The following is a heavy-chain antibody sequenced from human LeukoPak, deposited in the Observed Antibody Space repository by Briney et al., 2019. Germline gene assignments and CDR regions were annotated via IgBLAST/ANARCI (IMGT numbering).Heavy chain of an antibody. CDR2: INPNSGGT. CDR3: ARVSGYDSTRYFDY. CDR1: GYSFNGYS. J-gene: IGHJ4*02. Sequence: ASVKVSCKASGYSFNGYSMHWVRQAPGQGLEWMGWINPNSGGTNYAQKFQGRVTMTRDTSISTAYMELSRLRSDDTAVYYCARVSGYDSTRYFDYWGQGTLVTVSS. D-gene: IGHD5-12*01. V-gene: IGHV1-2*02.